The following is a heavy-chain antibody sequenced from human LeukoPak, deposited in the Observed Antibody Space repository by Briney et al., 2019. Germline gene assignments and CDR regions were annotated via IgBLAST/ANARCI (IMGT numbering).Heavy chain of an antibody. J-gene: IGHJ4*02. CDR1: GFTFSTYG. CDR2: ISSSGSTI. V-gene: IGHV3-48*04. D-gene: IGHD3-10*01. Sequence: GGSLRLSCAASGFTFSTYGMNWVRQAPGKRLEWVSYISSSGSTIYYADSVKGRFTISRDNAKNSLYLQMNSLRAEDTAVYYCARDGATMVRGVYFDYWGQGTLVTVSS. CDR3: ARDGATMVRGVYFDY.